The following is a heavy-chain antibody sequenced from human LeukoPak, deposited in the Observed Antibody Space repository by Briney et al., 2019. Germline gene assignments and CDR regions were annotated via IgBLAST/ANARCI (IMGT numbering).Heavy chain of an antibody. D-gene: IGHD3-3*01. CDR1: GGSFSGYY. CDR3: ARPERYDFWSGQYYFDY. J-gene: IGHJ4*02. CDR2: INHSGST. Sequence: PSETLSLTCAVYGGSFSGYYWSWIRQPPGKGLEWIGEINHSGSTTYKPSLKSRVTISVDTSKNQFSLKLSSVTAADTAVYYCARPERYDFWSGQYYFDYWGQGTLVTVSS. V-gene: IGHV4-34*01.